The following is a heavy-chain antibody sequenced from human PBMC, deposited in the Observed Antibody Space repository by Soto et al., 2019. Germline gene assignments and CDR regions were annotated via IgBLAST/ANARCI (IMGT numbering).Heavy chain of an antibody. V-gene: IGHV3-33*01. D-gene: IGHD2-21*01. J-gene: IGHJ4*02. CDR2: IWYDGSNK. CDR3: ARGFVVAHLDY. CDR1: GFTFSSYG. Sequence: QVQLVESGGGVGQPGRSLRLSCAASGFTFSSYGMHWVRQAPGKGLEWVAVIWYDGSNKYYADSVKGRFTISRDNSKNTLYLQMNSLRAADTAVYYCARGFVVAHLDYWGQGTLVTVSS.